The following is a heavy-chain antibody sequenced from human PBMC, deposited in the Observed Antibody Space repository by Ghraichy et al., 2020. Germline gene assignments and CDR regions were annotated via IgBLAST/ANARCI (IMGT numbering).Heavy chain of an antibody. Sequence: GGSLRLSCAASGFTFDDYAMHWVRQAPGKGLEWVSGISWNSGSIGYADSVKGRFTISRDNAKNSLYLQMNSLRAEDTALYYCAKEVTGYYYDSSGYYYSYQPLDYWGQGTLVTVSS. D-gene: IGHD3-22*01. CDR3: AKEVTGYYYDSSGYYYSYQPLDY. CDR1: GFTFDDYA. V-gene: IGHV3-9*01. J-gene: IGHJ4*02. CDR2: ISWNSGSI.